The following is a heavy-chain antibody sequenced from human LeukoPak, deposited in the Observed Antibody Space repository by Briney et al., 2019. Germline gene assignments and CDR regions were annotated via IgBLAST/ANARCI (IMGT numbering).Heavy chain of an antibody. CDR2: IRYDGSDK. V-gene: IGHV3-30*02. CDR1: GFTFSSYG. CDR3: AKGSAHYYYYYYMDV. Sequence: GGFLRLSCAASGFTFSSYGMHWVRQAPGKGLEWVAFIRYDGSDKFYADSVKGRFTISRDNSKSTLYLQMNSLRTEDTAVYYCAKGSAHYYYYYYMDVWGKGTTVTVSS. J-gene: IGHJ6*03. D-gene: IGHD3-10*01.